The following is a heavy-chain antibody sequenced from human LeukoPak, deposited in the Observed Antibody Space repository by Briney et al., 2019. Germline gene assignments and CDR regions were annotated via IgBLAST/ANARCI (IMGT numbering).Heavy chain of an antibody. D-gene: IGHD3-22*01. J-gene: IGHJ4*02. CDR2: ISAYNGNT. CDR1: GYTFTSYG. Sequence: GASVKASCKASGYTFTSYGISWVRQAPGQGLEWMGWISAYNGNTNYAQKLQGRVTMTTDTSTSTAYMELWSLRSDDTAVYYCATYAADYDSSGYYPYWGQGTLVTVSS. V-gene: IGHV1-18*01. CDR3: ATYAADYDSSGYYPY.